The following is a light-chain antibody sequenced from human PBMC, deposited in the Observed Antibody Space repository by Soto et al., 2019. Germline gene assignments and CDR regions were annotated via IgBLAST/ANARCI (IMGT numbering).Light chain of an antibody. J-gene: IGLJ2*01. Sequence: QSVLTQPASVSGSPGQSITISCTGTSSDVGGYNYVSWYQQHPGKAPKLMIYDVSNRPSGVSNRFSGSKSGNTASLTISGRQAEDEADYYCSSYTSNSTVFGGGTKLTVL. CDR1: SSDVGGYNY. V-gene: IGLV2-14*01. CDR2: DVS. CDR3: SSYTSNSTV.